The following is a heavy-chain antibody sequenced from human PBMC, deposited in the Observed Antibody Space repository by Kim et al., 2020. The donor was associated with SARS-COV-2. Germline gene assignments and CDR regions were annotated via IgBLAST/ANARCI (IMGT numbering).Heavy chain of an antibody. V-gene: IGHV7-4-1*02. CDR1: GYTFTSYA. CDR2: INTNTGNP. Sequence: ASVKVSCKASGYTFTSYAMNWVRQAPGQGLEWMGWINTNTGNPTYAQGFTGRFVFSLDTSVSTAYLQISSLKAEDTAVYYCARVSCSSTSCYVREEAATPYYGRDVWGQGTTVTVSS. J-gene: IGHJ6*02. D-gene: IGHD2-2*01. CDR3: ARVSCSSTSCYVREEAATPYYGRDV.